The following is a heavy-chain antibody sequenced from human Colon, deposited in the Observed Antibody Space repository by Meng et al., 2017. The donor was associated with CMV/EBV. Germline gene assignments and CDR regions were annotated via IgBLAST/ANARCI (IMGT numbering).Heavy chain of an antibody. D-gene: IGHD5-24*01. CDR2: ISGYNGNT. J-gene: IGHJ4*02. Sequence: SGYTLTNYGITWVRQAPGQGLGWVGWISGYNGNTHNAQKVQGRVTMTIDISASTAYMELGSLRSDDTAIYYCAQNKRDAYNAYYFDYWGQGTLVTVSS. V-gene: IGHV1-18*01. CDR3: AQNKRDAYNAYYFDY. CDR1: GYTLTNYG.